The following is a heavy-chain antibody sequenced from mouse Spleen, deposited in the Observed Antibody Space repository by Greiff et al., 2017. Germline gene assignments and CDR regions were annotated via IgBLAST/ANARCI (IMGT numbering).Heavy chain of an antibody. CDR2: ISSGGSYT. D-gene: IGHD4-1*01. V-gene: IGHV5-9-3*01. CDR3: ARRLGQGYFDY. Sequence: EVQLVESGGGLVKPGGSLKLSCAASGFTFSSYAMSWVRQTPEKRLEWVATISSGGSYTYYPDSVKGRFTISRDNAKNTLYLQMSSLRSEDTAMYYCARRLGQGYFDYWGQGTTLTVSS. CDR1: GFTFSSYA. J-gene: IGHJ2*01.